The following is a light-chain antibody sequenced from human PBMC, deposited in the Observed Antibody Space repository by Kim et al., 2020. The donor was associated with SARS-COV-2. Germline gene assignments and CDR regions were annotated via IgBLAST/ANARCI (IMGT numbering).Light chain of an antibody. CDR1: ESLVHSDENTY. V-gene: IGKV2-24*01. Sequence: DIVMTQTPLSSTVTLGQPASISCRSTESLVHSDENTYLSWFHQRPGQPPRLLISKISNRFSGVPDRFTGSGAGTGFTLKISTVEAEDVGIYYCMQGTQFPFTFGQGTKLEIK. J-gene: IGKJ2*01. CDR3: MQGTQFPFT. CDR2: KIS.